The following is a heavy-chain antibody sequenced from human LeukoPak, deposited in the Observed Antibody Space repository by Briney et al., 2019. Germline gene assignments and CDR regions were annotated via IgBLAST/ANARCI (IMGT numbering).Heavy chain of an antibody. CDR2: INSDGSVP. CDR1: GFTFSDHW. CDR3: TREYSSNRYSDY. J-gene: IGHJ4*02. Sequence: GGSLRLSCVVSGFTFSDHWMHWVRQAPGKGLVWVSRINSDGSVPNYADSVRGRFTISRDNAKNTVYLQMNSLRAEDTAVYYCTREYSSNRYSDYWGQGTLLTVSS. D-gene: IGHD6-13*01. V-gene: IGHV3-74*01.